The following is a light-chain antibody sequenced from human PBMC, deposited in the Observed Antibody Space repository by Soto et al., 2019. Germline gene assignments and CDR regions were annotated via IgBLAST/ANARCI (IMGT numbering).Light chain of an antibody. J-gene: IGKJ1*01. CDR2: DTS. Sequence: EIVLTQSPGTLSLSPGDRVTLSCRAGQSVSSNYLAWYQQRPGQAPRLLIYDTSTRAAGISARFSGSGSGTEFTLTISSLQSEDFAVYYCQQYIDWPPGTFGQGTKVDIK. V-gene: IGKV3-15*01. CDR3: QQYIDWPPGT. CDR1: QSVSSN.